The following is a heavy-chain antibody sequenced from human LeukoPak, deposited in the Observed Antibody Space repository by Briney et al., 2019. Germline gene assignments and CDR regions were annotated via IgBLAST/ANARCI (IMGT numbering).Heavy chain of an antibody. D-gene: IGHD6-13*01. CDR1: GFTFSSYW. CDR3: AKGQQQLVRGMDY. V-gene: IGHV3-9*01. J-gene: IGHJ4*02. CDR2: ISWNSGSI. Sequence: GGSLRLSCAASGFTFSSYWMSWVRQAPGKGLEWVSGISWNSGSIGYADSVKGRFTISRDNAKNSLYLQMNSLRAEDTALYYCAKGQQQLVRGMDYWGQGTLVTVSS.